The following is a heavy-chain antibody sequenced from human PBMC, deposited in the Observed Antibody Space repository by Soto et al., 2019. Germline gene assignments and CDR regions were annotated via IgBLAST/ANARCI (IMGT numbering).Heavy chain of an antibody. CDR2: IYYSGST. CDR1: GGSISSYY. Sequence: KTSETLSLTCTVSGGSISSYYWSWIRQPPGKGLEWIGYIYYSGSTNYNPSLKGRVTISVDTSKNQFSLKLSSVTAADTAVYYCARDTGSSWVPAGYYGMDVWGQGTTVTVSS. V-gene: IGHV4-59*01. D-gene: IGHD6-13*01. J-gene: IGHJ6*02. CDR3: ARDTGSSWVPAGYYGMDV.